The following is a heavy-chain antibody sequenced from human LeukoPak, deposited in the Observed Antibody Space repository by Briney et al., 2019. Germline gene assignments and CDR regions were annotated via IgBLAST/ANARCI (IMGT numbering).Heavy chain of an antibody. CDR2: IRYDGSNK. V-gene: IGHV3-30*02. D-gene: IGHD3-10*01. CDR3: AKRNYFGAGTYSFDF. J-gene: IGHJ4*02. Sequence: PGGSLRLSCAASGFTFSSYGMHWVRQAPGKGLEWVAFIRYDGSNKYYADSVKGRFTISRDNSKNTLYLQMNSLRAEDTAVYYCAKRNYFGAGTYSFDFWGQGTLVTVSS. CDR1: GFTFSSYG.